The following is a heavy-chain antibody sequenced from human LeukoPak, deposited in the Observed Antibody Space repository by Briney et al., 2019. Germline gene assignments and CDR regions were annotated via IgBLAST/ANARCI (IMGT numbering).Heavy chain of an antibody. CDR2: IHVRGST. CDR3: VGSGYYSVDY. J-gene: IGHJ4*02. Sequence: SETLSLTCAVSGGSMSSNWWSWVRQSPGKGLEWIGEIHVRGSTNHNPSLKSRVTISIDQSKSQFSLKLSSVTAADTAVYYCVGSGYYSVDYWGQGTLVTVSS. V-gene: IGHV4-4*02. CDR1: GGSMSSNW. D-gene: IGHD3-3*01.